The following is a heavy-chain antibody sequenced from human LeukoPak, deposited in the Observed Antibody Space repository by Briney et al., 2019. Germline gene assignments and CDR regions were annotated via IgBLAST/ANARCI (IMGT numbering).Heavy chain of an antibody. J-gene: IGHJ6*02. CDR1: GGSISSYY. Sequence: SETLSLTCTVSGGSISSYYWSWIRQPPGKGLEWIGYIYYSGSTNYNPSLKSRVTISVDTSKNQFSLKLSSVTAADTAVYYCARLRVAPGYYYYGMDVWGQGTTVTVSS. CDR3: ARLRVAPGYYYYGMDV. D-gene: IGHD3-22*01. CDR2: IYYSGST. V-gene: IGHV4-59*08.